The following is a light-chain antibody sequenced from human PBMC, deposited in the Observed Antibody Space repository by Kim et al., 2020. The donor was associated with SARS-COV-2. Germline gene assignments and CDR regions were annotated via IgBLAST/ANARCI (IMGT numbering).Light chain of an antibody. CDR1: QSITGL. CDR3: QQYNAYRT. CDR2: DAS. Sequence: SASVGDRVTITLRASQSITGLLAWYQQKPGKAPQLLIYDASNLESGVPSRFSGSGSGTEFTLTISSLQPDDFATYYCQQYNAYRTFGQGTKVDIK. J-gene: IGKJ1*01. V-gene: IGKV1-5*01.